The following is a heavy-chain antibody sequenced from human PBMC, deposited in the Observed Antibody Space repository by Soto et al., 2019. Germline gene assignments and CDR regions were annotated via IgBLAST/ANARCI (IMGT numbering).Heavy chain of an antibody. Sequence: GAYLKISCKGSGYSFTSYWIGWLRQMPGKGLEWMGIIYPGDSDTRYSPSFQGQVTISADKSISTAYLQWSSLKASDTAMYYCARRVRYCCRISCDTDCYDGMDRWGQGTKVTVSS. CDR1: GYSFTSYW. J-gene: IGHJ6*02. CDR3: ARRVRYCCRISCDTDCYDGMDR. D-gene: IGHD2-2*02. CDR2: IYPGDSDT. V-gene: IGHV5-51*01.